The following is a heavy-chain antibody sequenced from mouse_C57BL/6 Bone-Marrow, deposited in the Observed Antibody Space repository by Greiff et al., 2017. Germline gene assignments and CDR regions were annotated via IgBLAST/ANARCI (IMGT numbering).Heavy chain of an antibody. J-gene: IGHJ4*01. V-gene: IGHV1-52*01. Sequence: QVHVKQPGAELVRPGSSVKLSCKASGYTFTSYWMHWVKQRPIQGLEWIGNIDPSDSETHYNQKFKDKATLTVDKSSSTAYMQLSSLTSEDSTVYYCATPGPRYAMDYWGQGTSVTVSS. CDR2: IDPSDSET. CDR3: ATPGPRYAMDY. CDR1: GYTFTSYW.